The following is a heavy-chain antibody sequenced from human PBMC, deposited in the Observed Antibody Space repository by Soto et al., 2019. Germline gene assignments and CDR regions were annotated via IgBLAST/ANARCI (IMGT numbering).Heavy chain of an antibody. Sequence: ASVKVSCKASGYTFTVYYMHWVRQAPGQGLEWMGWINPKSGGTMYPQKFQGRVTMTGDTSISTAYMALTRLRSDDTAVYYCAGDLAKGGGSAGFDYWGQGTLVTVSS. D-gene: IGHD1-26*01. CDR1: GYTFTVYY. CDR2: INPKSGGT. V-gene: IGHV1-2*02. CDR3: AGDLAKGGGSAGFDY. J-gene: IGHJ4*02.